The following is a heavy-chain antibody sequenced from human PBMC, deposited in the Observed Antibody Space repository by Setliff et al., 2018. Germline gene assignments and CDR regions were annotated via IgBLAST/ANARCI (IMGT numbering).Heavy chain of an antibody. J-gene: IGHJ4*02. V-gene: IGHV4-59*01. CDR2: VYYSGIA. CDR1: GGSISTYY. Sequence: SETLSLTCTVSGGSISTYYWGWIRQPPGKGLEWIGYVYYSGIANYSPSLKSRLTISVDTSKNQFSLKLRSVTAADTAVYYCARGGTFRYFDYWGQGTPVTVSS. D-gene: IGHD5-12*01. CDR3: ARGGTFRYFDY.